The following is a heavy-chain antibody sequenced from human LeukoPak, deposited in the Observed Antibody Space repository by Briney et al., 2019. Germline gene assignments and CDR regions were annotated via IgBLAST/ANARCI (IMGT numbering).Heavy chain of an antibody. D-gene: IGHD2-2*01. J-gene: IGHJ4*02. CDR2: INPKSGGT. CDR3: VRDRTKYCSSTSCPLDY. V-gene: IGHV1-2*02. CDR1: GYTFTGYY. Sequence: ASVKVSCKASGYTFTGYYMHWVRQAPGQGLEWMGWINPKSGGTNYAQKFQGRVTMTRDTSTSTAYMELRSLRSDDTAVYYCVRDRTKYCSSTSCPLDYWGQGTLVTVSS.